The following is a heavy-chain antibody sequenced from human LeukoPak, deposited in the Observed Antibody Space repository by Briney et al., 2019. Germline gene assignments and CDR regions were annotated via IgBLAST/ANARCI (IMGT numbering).Heavy chain of an antibody. J-gene: IGHJ4*02. D-gene: IGHD2-2*01. CDR3: ARVAGRRDIVVVPAAIRYYFDY. Sequence: SETLSLTCTVSGGSISSYYWSWIRQPPGKGLEWIGYIYYSGSTNYNPSLKSRVTISVDTSKNQFSLKLSSVTAADTAVYYCARVAGRRDIVVVPAAIRYYFDYWGQGTLVTVSS. CDR2: IYYSGST. V-gene: IGHV4-59*01. CDR1: GGSISSYY.